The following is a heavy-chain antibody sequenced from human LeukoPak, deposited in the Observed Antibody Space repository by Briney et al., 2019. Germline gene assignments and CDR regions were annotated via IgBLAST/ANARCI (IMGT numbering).Heavy chain of an antibody. CDR2: INTNTGNP. D-gene: IGHD6-6*01. Sequence: ASVKVSCKASGGTFSSYAISWVRQAPGQGLEWMGWINTNTGNPTYAQGFTGRFVFSLDTSVSTAYLQISSLKAEDTAVYYCARGSRIAAHRYFQHWGQGTLVTVSS. CDR1: GGTFSSYA. V-gene: IGHV7-4-1*02. J-gene: IGHJ1*01. CDR3: ARGSRIAAHRYFQH.